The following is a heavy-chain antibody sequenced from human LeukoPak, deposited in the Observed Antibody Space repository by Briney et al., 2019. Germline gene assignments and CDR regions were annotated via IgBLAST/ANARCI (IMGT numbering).Heavy chain of an antibody. Sequence: PSETLSLTCAVYGGSFSGYXXXXXXXPXXXXXXXXXXXXXXXXXXXNPSLKSRVTISVDTSKNQFSLKLSSVTAADTAVYYCAXIXGDIVATITPGPLPSGWFDPWGQGTLVTVSS. CDR1: GGSFSGYX. CDR2: XXXXXXX. V-gene: IGHV4-34*01. J-gene: IGHJ5*02. CDR3: AXIXGDIVATITPGPLPSGWFDP. D-gene: IGHD5-12*01.